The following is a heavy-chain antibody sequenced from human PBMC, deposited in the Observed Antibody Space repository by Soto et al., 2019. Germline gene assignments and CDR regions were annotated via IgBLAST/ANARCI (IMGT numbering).Heavy chain of an antibody. V-gene: IGHV3-23*01. CDR3: TKSRRGILMVYGFGGMDV. J-gene: IGHJ6*02. Sequence: GGSLRLAYAASGFTVSSHAMSWVRQDQGKGLEWVSTISGSDADTYYADSVKGRFTSSRDSSSSTLYLQMNNLRGEDTAVYFCTKSRRGILMVYGFGGMDVWGQGTTVTVSS. CDR1: GFTVSSHA. CDR2: ISGSDADT. D-gene: IGHD2-8*01.